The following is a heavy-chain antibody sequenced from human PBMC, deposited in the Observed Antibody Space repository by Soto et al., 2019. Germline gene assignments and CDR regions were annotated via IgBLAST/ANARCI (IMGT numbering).Heavy chain of an antibody. J-gene: IGHJ3*02. CDR2: INPSGGST. CDR1: GYTFTSYG. CDR3: ARGPRSRITMIVVVIKAFDI. D-gene: IGHD3-22*01. V-gene: IGHV1-46*01. Sequence: ASVKVSCKASGYTFTSYGISWVRQAPGQGLEWMGIINPSGGSTSYAQKFQGRVTMTRDTSTSTVYMELSSLRSEDTAVYYCARGPRSRITMIVVVIKAFDIWGQGTMVTVSS.